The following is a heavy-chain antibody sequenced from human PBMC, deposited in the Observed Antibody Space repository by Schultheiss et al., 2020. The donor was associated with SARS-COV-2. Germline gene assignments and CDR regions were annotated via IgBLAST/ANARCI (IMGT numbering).Heavy chain of an antibody. D-gene: IGHD6-13*01. CDR3: AREAAAAAGGWFDP. J-gene: IGHJ5*02. V-gene: IGHV4-30-2*01. CDR2: IFHSGST. CDR1: GGSFSDYY. Sequence: SETLSLTCAVYGGSFSDYYWSWIRQPPGKGLEWIGYIFHSGSTYSNPSVKSRVTISVDRSKNQFSLKLSSVTAADTAVYYCAREAAAAAGGWFDPWGQGTLVTVSS.